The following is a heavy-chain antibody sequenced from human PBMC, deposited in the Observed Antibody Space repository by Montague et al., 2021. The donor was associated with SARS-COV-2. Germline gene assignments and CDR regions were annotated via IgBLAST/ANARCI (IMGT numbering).Heavy chain of an antibody. V-gene: IGHV6-1*01. J-gene: IGHJ4*02. CDR2: TYYRSKWYT. Sequence: CAISGDSVSSNSAAWNWIRQSPSGGLEWLGRTYYRSKWYTDYAPSVKTRITITPDTSNNQFSLHLNSATPGDTAVYYCAREGTVPGPRGIYFDDWGQGTLVTASS. CDR3: AREGTVPGPRGIYFDD. CDR1: GDSVSSNSAA. D-gene: IGHD1-1*01.